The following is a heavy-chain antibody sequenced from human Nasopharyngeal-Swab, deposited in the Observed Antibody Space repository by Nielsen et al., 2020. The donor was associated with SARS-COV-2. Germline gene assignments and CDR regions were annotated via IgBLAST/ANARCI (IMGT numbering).Heavy chain of an antibody. J-gene: IGHJ4*02. V-gene: IGHV4-39*01. Sequence: SETLSLTCTVSGGSISSSSYYWGWIRQPPGKGLEWIGSIYYSGSTYYNPSLKSRVTISVDTSKNQFSLKLSSVTAADTAVYYCARVHRGGLVVPPNYFDYWGQGTLVTVSS. D-gene: IGHD3-16*01. CDR2: IYYSGST. CDR3: ARVHRGGLVVPPNYFDY. CDR1: GGSISSSSYY.